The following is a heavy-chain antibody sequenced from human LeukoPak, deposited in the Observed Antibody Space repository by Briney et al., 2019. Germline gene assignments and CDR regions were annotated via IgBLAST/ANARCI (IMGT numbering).Heavy chain of an antibody. J-gene: IGHJ4*02. V-gene: IGHV3-23*01. Sequence: TGGSLRLSCAASGFTFSSYAMSRVRQAPGKGLEWVSAISGSGGSTYYADSVKGRFTISRDNSKNTLYLQMNSLRAVDTAVYYCAKVHPPNRGFDYWGQGTLVTVSS. CDR3: AKVHPPNRGFDY. D-gene: IGHD1-14*01. CDR2: ISGSGGST. CDR1: GFTFSSYA.